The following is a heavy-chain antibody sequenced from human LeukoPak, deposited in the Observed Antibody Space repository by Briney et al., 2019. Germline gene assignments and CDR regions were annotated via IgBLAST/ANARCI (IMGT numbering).Heavy chain of an antibody. V-gene: IGHV3-7*01. CDR1: GFTFSSYW. Sequence: GGSLRLSCAASGFTFSSYWMSWVRQAPGKGLEWVANIKQDGSEKYYVDSVKGRFTISRDNAKNSLYLQMNSLRAEDTAVYYCARGATRHRYGYGPNRPVDWGQGTLVTVSS. CDR3: ARGATRHRYGYGPNRPVD. CDR2: IKQDGSEK. D-gene: IGHD5-18*01. J-gene: IGHJ4*02.